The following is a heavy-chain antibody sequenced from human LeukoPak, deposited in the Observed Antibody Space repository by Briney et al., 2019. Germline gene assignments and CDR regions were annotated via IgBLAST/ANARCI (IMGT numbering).Heavy chain of an antibody. V-gene: IGHV3-23*01. J-gene: IGHJ4*02. CDR1: GFTFSTYD. Sequence: PGGSLRLSCAASGFTFSTYDMSWVRQAPGKGLEWVSTVIISSGSTYYADSVKGRFAISRDNSKNTLYLQMNSLRDEDTAVYYCAKGSALDYWGQGALVTVSS. CDR2: VIISSGST. D-gene: IGHD6-25*01. CDR3: AKGSALDY.